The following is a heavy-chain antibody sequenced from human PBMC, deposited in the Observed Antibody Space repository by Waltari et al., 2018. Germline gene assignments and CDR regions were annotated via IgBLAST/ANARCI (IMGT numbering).Heavy chain of an antibody. V-gene: IGHV3-15*01. CDR1: GFGFTAAW. CDR2: IKSQNDGATT. D-gene: IGHD7-27*01. Sequence: EVQMVESGGGSVKPGDSLRRSCVASGFGFTAAWVTWVRQAPGTGLEWVGRIKSQNDGATTDFAASVRGRFSISRDDSQNMVFLQMNSLRVEDTALYYCTTLDAPWGGWGHGTLVTVSS. CDR3: TTLDAPWGG. J-gene: IGHJ4*01.